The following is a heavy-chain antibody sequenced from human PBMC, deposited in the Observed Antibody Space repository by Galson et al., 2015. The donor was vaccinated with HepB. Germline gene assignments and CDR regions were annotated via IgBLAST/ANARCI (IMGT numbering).Heavy chain of an antibody. CDR1: GGTFSSYA. J-gene: IGHJ6*02. D-gene: IGHD3-10*01. Sequence: SVKVSCKASGGTFSSYAISWVRQAPGQGLEWMGGIIPIFGTANYAQKFQGRVTITADESTSTAYMELSSLRSEDTAVYYCVYGSGSTYYYYYGMDVWGQGTTVTVSS. CDR2: IIPIFGTA. V-gene: IGHV1-69*13. CDR3: VYGSGSTYYYYYGMDV.